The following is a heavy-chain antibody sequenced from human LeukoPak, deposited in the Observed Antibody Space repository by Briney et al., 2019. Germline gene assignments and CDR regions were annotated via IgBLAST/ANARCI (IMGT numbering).Heavy chain of an antibody. CDR3: ARDPGATYYYDSSGDPDI. J-gene: IGHJ3*02. D-gene: IGHD3-22*01. V-gene: IGHV3-23*01. CDR1: GFTYSSYA. Sequence: GGSLRLSCAASGFTYSSYAMSWVRQAPGKGLEWVSAISVSGGSTYYADSVKGRFTISRDNSKNTMYLQMNSLRAEDTAVYYCARDPGATYYYDSSGDPDIWGQGTMVTVSS. CDR2: ISVSGGST.